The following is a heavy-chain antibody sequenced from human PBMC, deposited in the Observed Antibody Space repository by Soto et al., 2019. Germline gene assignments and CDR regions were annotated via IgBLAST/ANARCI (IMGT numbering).Heavy chain of an antibody. V-gene: IGHV2-26*01. CDR3: ARFMITAENGWFDP. D-gene: IGHD3-16*01. CDR2: IFSNDEK. CDR1: GFSLSNARMG. Sequence: QVTLKESGPVLVKPTENLTLTCTVSGFSLSNARMGVSWIRQPPGKALEWLAHIFSNDEKSYSTSLKSRLTISKDTSKSQVVLTMTNMDPVDTATYYCARFMITAENGWFDPWGQGTLVTVSS. J-gene: IGHJ5*02.